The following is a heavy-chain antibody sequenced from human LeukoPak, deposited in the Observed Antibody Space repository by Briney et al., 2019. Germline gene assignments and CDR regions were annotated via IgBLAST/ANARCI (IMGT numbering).Heavy chain of an antibody. J-gene: IGHJ1*01. V-gene: IGHV4-4*07. Sequence: SETLSLTCTVSGDSISSSYWNWIRQPAGKGLEWIGRIYTSTSTNYNPSLKSRATMSVDTSKNQFSLKLSSVTAADTAVYYCARSSSGWYKQCFQHWGQGTLVTVSS. CDR3: ARSSSGWYKQCFQH. CDR1: GDSISSSY. CDR2: IYTSTST. D-gene: IGHD6-19*01.